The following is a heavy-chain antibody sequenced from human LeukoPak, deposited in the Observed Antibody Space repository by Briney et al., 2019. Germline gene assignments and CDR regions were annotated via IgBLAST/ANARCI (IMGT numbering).Heavy chain of an antibody. Sequence: ASVKVSCKASGYTFTSYGISWVRQAPGQGLEWMGWISAYNGNTNYAQKLQGRVTMTTDTSTSTAYMELRSLRSDDTAVYYCARDHASGWFFRVEYYFDYWGQGTLVTVPS. CDR2: ISAYNGNT. D-gene: IGHD6-19*01. V-gene: IGHV1-18*01. J-gene: IGHJ4*02. CDR1: GYTFTSYG. CDR3: ARDHASGWFFRVEYYFDY.